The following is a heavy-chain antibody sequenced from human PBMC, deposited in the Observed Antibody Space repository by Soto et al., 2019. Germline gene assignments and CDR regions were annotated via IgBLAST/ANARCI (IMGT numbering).Heavy chain of an antibody. CDR2: IYYSGTT. J-gene: IGHJ6*02. Sequence: PSETLSLTCTVSGGSISNGAYYWSWIRQHPGKGLEWIVYIYYSGTTYYNPSLRSRVTISVDMSKNQFSLKLRSVTAADTAKYFCARDDSFYGEPGYGMNVWGQGTTVTVSS. V-gene: IGHV4-31*03. CDR1: GGSISNGAYY. CDR3: ARDDSFYGEPGYGMNV. D-gene: IGHD4-17*01.